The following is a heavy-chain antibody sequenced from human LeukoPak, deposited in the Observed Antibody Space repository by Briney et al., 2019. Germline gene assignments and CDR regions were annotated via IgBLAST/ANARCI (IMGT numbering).Heavy chain of an antibody. CDR3: ARDLDTGLDY. V-gene: IGHV6-1*01. CDR2: TYYRSKWIT. Sequence: SQTLSLTCAISGDSVSSNSAAWNWIRQSPSRGLEWLGRTYYRSKWITEYAQSVKSRMGINADTSKNQFSLQLNSMTPEDTAMYFCARDLDTGLDYWGQGVLVTVSS. CDR1: GDSVSSNSAA. J-gene: IGHJ4*02.